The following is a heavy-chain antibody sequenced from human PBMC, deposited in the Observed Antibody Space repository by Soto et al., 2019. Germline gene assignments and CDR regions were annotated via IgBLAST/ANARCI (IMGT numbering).Heavy chain of an antibody. V-gene: IGHV3-30-3*01. Sequence: QVQLVESGGGVVQPGRSLRLSCAASGFTFSSYAMHWVRQAPGKGLEWVAVISSDGSNQYYADSVKGRFTISRDNSKSTLYLLMNSLRTEDTAVYYCARAGAGQSYYFDYWGQGTLVTVSS. CDR1: GFTFSSYA. CDR3: ARAGAGQSYYFDY. J-gene: IGHJ4*02. D-gene: IGHD3-10*01. CDR2: ISSDGSNQ.